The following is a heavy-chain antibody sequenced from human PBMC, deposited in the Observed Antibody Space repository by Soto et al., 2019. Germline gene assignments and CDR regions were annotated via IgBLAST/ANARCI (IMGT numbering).Heavy chain of an antibody. D-gene: IGHD6-6*01. CDR1: GGSISSYY. CDR3: ARGRRIAARPHGYYYYGMDV. V-gene: IGHV4-34*01. CDR2: INHSGST. J-gene: IGHJ6*02. Sequence: SETLSLTCTVSGGSISSYYWSGTRQPPGKGLEWIGEINHSGSTNYNPSLKSRVTISVDTSKNQFSLKLSSVTAADTAVYYCARGRRIAARPHGYYYYGMDVWGQGTTVTVSS.